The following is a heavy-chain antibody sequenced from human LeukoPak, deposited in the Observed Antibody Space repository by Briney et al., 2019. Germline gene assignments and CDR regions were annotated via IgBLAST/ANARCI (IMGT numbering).Heavy chain of an antibody. CDR3: AKALRYCSSTSCYVYYYYYYMDV. J-gene: IGHJ6*03. CDR1: GFTFSSYA. V-gene: IGHV3-23*01. CDR2: ISGSGGST. D-gene: IGHD2-2*01. Sequence: GGSLRLSCAASGFTFSSYAMSWVRQAPGKGLEWVSAISGSGGSTYYADSVKGRFTISRDNSKNTLYLQMNSLRAEDTAVYYCAKALRYCSSTSCYVYYYYYYMDVWGKGTTVTVSS.